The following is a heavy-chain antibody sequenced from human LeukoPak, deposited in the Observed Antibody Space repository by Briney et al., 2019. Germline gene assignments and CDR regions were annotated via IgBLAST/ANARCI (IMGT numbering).Heavy chain of an antibody. CDR2: IYYSGST. Sequence: SETLSLTCTVSGGSISSHYRSWIRQPPGKGLERIGYIYYSGSTNYNPSLKSRVTISVDTSKNQFSLKLSSVTAADTAVYYCARGPTVTKIYYYYGMDVWGQGTTVTVSS. D-gene: IGHD4-17*01. J-gene: IGHJ6*02. CDR3: ARGPTVTKIYYYYGMDV. V-gene: IGHV4-59*11. CDR1: GGSISSHY.